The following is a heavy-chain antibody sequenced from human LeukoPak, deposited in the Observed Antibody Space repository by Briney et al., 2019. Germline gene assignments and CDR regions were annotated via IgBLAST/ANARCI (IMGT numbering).Heavy chain of an antibody. Sequence: SETLSLTCTVSGGSISSASSYWGWIRQPPGKGLEWIGTVYYTGRTHNNPSLKSRITISVDTSNNQFSLKVASVTAADTAVYYCASTHAGRYYTTFDSWGQGTLVAVSS. J-gene: IGHJ4*02. V-gene: IGHV4-39*01. CDR1: GGSISSASSY. D-gene: IGHD1-26*01. CDR2: VYYTGRT. CDR3: ASTHAGRYYTTFDS.